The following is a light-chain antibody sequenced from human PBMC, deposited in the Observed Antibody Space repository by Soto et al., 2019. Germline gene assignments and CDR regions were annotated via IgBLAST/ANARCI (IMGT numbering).Light chain of an antibody. CDR2: DAS. Sequence: EVVLTQSPATLSLSPGERATLSCRASKSVRTYLAWYQQKPGQAPRLLIHDASSRATGIPARFSGSGSGTDFTLTISSLEPEDFAVYYCQQRTNWPSSTFGQGTRLEI. J-gene: IGKJ5*01. CDR1: KSVRTY. V-gene: IGKV3-11*01. CDR3: QQRTNWPSST.